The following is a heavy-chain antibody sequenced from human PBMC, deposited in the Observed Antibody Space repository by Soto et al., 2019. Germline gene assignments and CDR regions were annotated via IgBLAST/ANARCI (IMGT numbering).Heavy chain of an antibody. CDR3: ARHTSGYYYGSGSYPGFDP. J-gene: IGHJ5*02. D-gene: IGHD3-10*01. CDR2: IYYSGST. CDR1: GGSIGSYC. Sequence: LDILSLTCTVSGGSIGSYCWSWIRQPPGKGLEWIGYIYYSGSTNYNPSLKSRVTISVDTSKNQFSLKLSSVTAADTAVYYCARHTSGYYYGSGSYPGFDPWGQGTLVNVSS. V-gene: IGHV4-59*08.